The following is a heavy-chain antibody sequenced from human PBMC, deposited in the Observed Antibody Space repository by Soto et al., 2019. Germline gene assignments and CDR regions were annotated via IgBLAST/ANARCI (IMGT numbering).Heavy chain of an antibody. CDR1: GFTVSSNY. CDR2: IYSGGST. D-gene: IGHD5-18*01. Sequence: EVQLVESGGGLIQPGGSLRLSCAASGFTVSSNYMSWVRQAPGKGLEWVSVIYSGGSTYYADSVKGRFTISRDNSKNTLYLQMNSRRGEDTAVYYCARAVDTAMVTFDYWGQGTLVTVSS. CDR3: ARAVDTAMVTFDY. J-gene: IGHJ4*02. V-gene: IGHV3-53*01.